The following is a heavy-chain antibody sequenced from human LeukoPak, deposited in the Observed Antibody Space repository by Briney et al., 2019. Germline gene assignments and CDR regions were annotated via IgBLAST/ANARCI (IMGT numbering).Heavy chain of an antibody. CDR3: ARGHPTGYCSGGSCYYYYYMDV. CDR1: GGSFSGYY. D-gene: IGHD2-15*01. CDR2: INHSGST. V-gene: IGHV4-34*01. Sequence: PSETLSLTCAVYGGSFSGYYWSWIRQPPGKGLERIGEINHSGSTNYNPSLKSRVTISVDTSKNQFSLKLSSVTAADTAVYYCARGHPTGYCSGGSCYYYYYMDVWGKGTTVTVSS. J-gene: IGHJ6*03.